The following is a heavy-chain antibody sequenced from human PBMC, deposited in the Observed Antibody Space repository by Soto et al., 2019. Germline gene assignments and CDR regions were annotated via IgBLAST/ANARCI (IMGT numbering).Heavy chain of an antibody. V-gene: IGHV3-33*01. CDR3: ARAGGTTVTGLWHFDS. CDR1: GFTFNTYS. CDR2: IWYDGTQK. J-gene: IGHJ4*02. Sequence: QVQLEESGGGVVQPGRSLRLSCEASGFTFNTYSMHWVRQPPGKGLEWLAAIWYDGTQKYYADSVKGRFIIARDNSKKTLYSKMNSLRAEDTAVYYCARAGGTTVTGLWHFDSWGQGTLVTVSS. D-gene: IGHD4-17*01.